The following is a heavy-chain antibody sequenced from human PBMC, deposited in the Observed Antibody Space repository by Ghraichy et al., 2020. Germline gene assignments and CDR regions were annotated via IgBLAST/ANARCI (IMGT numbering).Heavy chain of an antibody. V-gene: IGHV4-59*08. CDR3: ARHESIKGYIFGFWFDP. D-gene: IGHD5-18*01. J-gene: IGHJ5*02. CDR2: LSYSGST. Sequence: SETLSLTCTVSGGSISSSYWSWLRQPPGKGPEWIGFLSYSGSTNYNPSLKSRVTMSADTSKNQFSLKLSSVTAADTAFYYCARHESIKGYIFGFWFDPWGLGTLVTVSS. CDR1: GGSISSSY.